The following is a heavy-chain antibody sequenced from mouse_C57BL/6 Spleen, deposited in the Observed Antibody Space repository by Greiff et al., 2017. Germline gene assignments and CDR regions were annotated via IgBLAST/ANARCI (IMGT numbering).Heavy chain of an antibody. Sequence: EVKLMESGGGLVQPGGSLSLSCAASGFTFTDYYMSWVRQPPGKALEWLGFIRNKANGYTTEYSASVKGRFTISRDNSQSILYLQMNALRAEDSATYYCARSHTAMDYWGQGTSVTVSS. J-gene: IGHJ4*01. V-gene: IGHV7-3*01. CDR2: IRNKANGYTT. CDR1: GFTFTDYY. CDR3: ARSHTAMDY.